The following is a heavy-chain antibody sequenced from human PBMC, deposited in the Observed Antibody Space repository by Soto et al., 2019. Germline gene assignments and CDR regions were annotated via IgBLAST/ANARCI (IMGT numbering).Heavy chain of an antibody. D-gene: IGHD3-10*01. CDR2: IKSKTDGGTT. V-gene: IGHV3-15*07. CDR1: GFTFSNAW. CDR3: TTDISGFYGSGSYYMEIDY. Sequence: GGSLRLSCAASGFTFSNAWMNWVRQAPGKGLEWVGRIKSKTDGGTTDYAAPVKGRFTISRDDSKNTLYLQMNSLKTEDTAVYYCTTDISGFYGSGSYYMEIDYWGQGTLVTVSS. J-gene: IGHJ4*02.